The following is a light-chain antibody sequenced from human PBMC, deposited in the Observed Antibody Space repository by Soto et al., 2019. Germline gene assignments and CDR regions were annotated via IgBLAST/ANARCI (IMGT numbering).Light chain of an antibody. J-gene: IGKJ2*01. V-gene: IGKV3-20*01. CDR3: HHYGSSPRGT. Sequence: EIVLTQSPGTLSLSPGERATLSCRASQSVRNNYLAWYQQKPGQAPRLLIYGASSRATGIPDRFSGIGSGTDFTLTISRLEPEDFAVYYCHHYGSSPRGTFGQGTKLEIK. CDR2: GAS. CDR1: QSVRNNY.